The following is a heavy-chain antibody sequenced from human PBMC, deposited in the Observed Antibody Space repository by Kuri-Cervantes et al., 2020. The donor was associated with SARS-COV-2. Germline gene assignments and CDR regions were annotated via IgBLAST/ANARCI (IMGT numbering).Heavy chain of an antibody. CDR3: AKLTRREDYNPFDF. Sequence: GESLKISCAASGFTFSSYAMHWVRQAPGKGLEWVAIISYDGSNKYYADSVKGRFTISRDNSKNTLYLQMNSLRADDTAVYYCAKLTRREDYNPFDFWGQGTLVTVSS. CDR2: ISYDGSNK. V-gene: IGHV3-30*04. CDR1: GFTFSSYA. J-gene: IGHJ4*02. D-gene: IGHD4-11*01.